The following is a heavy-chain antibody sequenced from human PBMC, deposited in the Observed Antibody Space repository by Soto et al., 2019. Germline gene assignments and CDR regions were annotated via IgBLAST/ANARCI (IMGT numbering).Heavy chain of an antibody. V-gene: IGHV4-39*01. CDR1: GGSISSVNYY. CDR2: ISYSGST. J-gene: IGHJ6*02. CDR3: ARRHSYGSGKYAVDL. D-gene: IGHD3-10*01. Sequence: QLQLQESGPGLVKASETLSLTCTVSGGSISSVNYYWSWLRQPPGTALEWIGSISYSGSTFYNPSLNSRGTMSVDKPKNQFSLKLTSVTAADTGVYYCARRHSYGSGKYAVDLWGQGTTVTVSS.